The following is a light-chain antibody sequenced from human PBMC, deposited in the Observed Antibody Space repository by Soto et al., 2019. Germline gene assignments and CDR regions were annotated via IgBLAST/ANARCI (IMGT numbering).Light chain of an antibody. Sequence: DIPMTQSPSTLSASVGDRVTITCRASQSISRWLAWYQQKPGKAPKLLIYDASTLEGGVPSRFSGSGSGTEFTLTXXXXXXXXXXXXXXXQYDSYSRTFGQGTKVEIK. CDR2: DAS. CDR3: XQYDSYSRT. J-gene: IGKJ1*01. CDR1: QSISRW. V-gene: IGKV1-5*01.